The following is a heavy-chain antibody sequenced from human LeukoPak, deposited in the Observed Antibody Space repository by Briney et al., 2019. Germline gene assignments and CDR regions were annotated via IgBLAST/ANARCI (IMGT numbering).Heavy chain of an antibody. CDR3: ARDRWFGSGRYYGMDV. D-gene: IGHD3-10*01. Sequence: GGSLRLSCAASGFTFSSYEMNWVRQAPGQGLEWVSYISSSGSTIYYADSVKGRFTISRDNAKNSLYLQMNSLRAEDTAVYYCARDRWFGSGRYYGMDVWGKGTTVTVSS. CDR1: GFTFSSYE. CDR2: ISSSGSTI. J-gene: IGHJ6*04. V-gene: IGHV3-48*03.